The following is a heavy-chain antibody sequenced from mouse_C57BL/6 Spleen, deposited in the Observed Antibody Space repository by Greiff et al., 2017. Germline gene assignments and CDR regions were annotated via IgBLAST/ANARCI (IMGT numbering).Heavy chain of an antibody. Sequence: VQLVESGAELVKPGASVKISCKASGYAFSSYWMNWVKQRPGKGLEWIGQIYPGDGYTNYNGKFKGKATLTAATSSSPAYMQLSSLTSEDSAVYFCAAYCNYVEWYFDVWGTGTTVTVSS. J-gene: IGHJ1*03. CDR1: GYAFSSYW. CDR2: IYPGDGYT. V-gene: IGHV1-80*01. CDR3: AAYCNYVEWYFDV. D-gene: IGHD2-1*01.